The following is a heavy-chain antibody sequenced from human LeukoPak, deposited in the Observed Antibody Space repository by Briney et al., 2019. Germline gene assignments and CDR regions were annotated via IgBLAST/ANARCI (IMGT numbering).Heavy chain of an antibody. CDR3: ARRFYEQWLASYYYYGMDV. D-gene: IGHD6-19*01. CDR1: VYAFTSCD. J-gene: IGHJ6*02. V-gene: IGHV1-8*01. CDR2: MNPNSGNT. Sequence: ASVKVSCKASVYAFTSCDISWVRHATGQALGWVVWMNPNSGNTGYAQKFQGRVTMTRNTSISTAYMELSSLRSEDTAVYYCARRFYEQWLASYYYYGMDVWGQGTTVTVSS.